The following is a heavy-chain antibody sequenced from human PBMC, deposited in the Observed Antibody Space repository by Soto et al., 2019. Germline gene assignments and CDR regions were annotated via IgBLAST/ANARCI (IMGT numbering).Heavy chain of an antibody. CDR2: IIPIFGTA. J-gene: IGHJ4*02. CDR1: GGTFSSYA. Sequence: QVQLVQSGAEVKKPGSSVKVSCKASGGTFSSYAISWVRQAPGQGLEWMGGIIPIFGTANYAQKFQGRVTITADESTRTAYMELSSLRSEDTAVYYCARGRYCSGGSCYSEFDYWGQGTLVTVSS. D-gene: IGHD2-15*01. CDR3: ARGRYCSGGSCYSEFDY. V-gene: IGHV1-69*01.